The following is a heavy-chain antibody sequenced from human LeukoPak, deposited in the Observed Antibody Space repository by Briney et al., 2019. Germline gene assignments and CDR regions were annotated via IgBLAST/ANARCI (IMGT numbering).Heavy chain of an antibody. CDR2: ISAYNGNT. Sequence: ASVKVSCKASGYTFTSYGISWVRQAPGQGLEWMGWISAYNGNTNYAQKLQGRVTMTPDTSTSTAYMELRSLRSDGTAVYYCARAGPLGDAFDIWGQGTMVTVSS. CDR3: ARAGPLGDAFDI. V-gene: IGHV1-18*01. J-gene: IGHJ3*02. D-gene: IGHD3-16*01. CDR1: GYTFTSYG.